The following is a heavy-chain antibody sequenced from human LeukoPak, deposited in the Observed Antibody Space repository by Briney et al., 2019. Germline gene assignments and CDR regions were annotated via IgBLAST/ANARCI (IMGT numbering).Heavy chain of an antibody. CDR2: ITGSGNST. D-gene: IGHD2-15*01. CDR3: AKVLSGGSLDY. Sequence: PGGSLRLSCAASGFTFSSYAMSWVRQAPGKGLEWVSQITGSGNSTYYADSVKGRFTFSRDNSKNMLSLHMNSLTAEDTAIYYCAKVLSGGSLDYWGQGTLVTVSS. CDR1: GFTFSSYA. J-gene: IGHJ4*02. V-gene: IGHV3-23*01.